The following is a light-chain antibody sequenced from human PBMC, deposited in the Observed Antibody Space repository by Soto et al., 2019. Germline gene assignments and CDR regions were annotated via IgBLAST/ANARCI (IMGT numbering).Light chain of an antibody. CDR1: SSDVGNYDY. J-gene: IGLJ1*01. V-gene: IGLV2-14*01. Sequence: QSALTQPASVSGSPGQSITISCTGTSSDVGNYDYVSWYQQHPGKAPKLMIYEVTTRPSGVSSRFSGSKSGNTASLAITGLQPEDEADYYCQSYDTPVYVFGGGTKVTVL. CDR2: EVT. CDR3: QSYDTPVYV.